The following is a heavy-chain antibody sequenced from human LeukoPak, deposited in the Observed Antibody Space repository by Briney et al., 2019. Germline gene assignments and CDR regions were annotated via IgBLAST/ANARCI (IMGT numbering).Heavy chain of an antibody. D-gene: IGHD6-19*01. CDR3: AKDRIPVAGRQDIWDY. Sequence: PGGSLRLSCVGAGFTLSNYAMTWVRQAPGKGLGWVSGISGSGDRTYYADSVKGRFTISRANSKNTLYLQMNSLTDDDSAVYYCAKDRIPVAGRQDIWDYWGQGTLVTVSS. J-gene: IGHJ4*02. CDR1: GFTLSNYA. V-gene: IGHV3-23*01. CDR2: ISGSGDRT.